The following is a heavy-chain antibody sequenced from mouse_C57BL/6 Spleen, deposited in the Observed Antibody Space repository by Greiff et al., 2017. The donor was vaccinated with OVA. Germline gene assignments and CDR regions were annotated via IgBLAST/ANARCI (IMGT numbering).Heavy chain of an antibody. V-gene: IGHV1-76*01. CDR2: IYPGSGNT. CDR3: ARFPIYDGYLDY. Sequence: QVQLQQSGAELVRPGASVTLSCKASGYTFTDYYINWVKQRPGQGLEWIARIYPGSGNTYYNEKFKGKATLTAEKSSSTAYMQLSSLTSEDSAVYFCARFPIYDGYLDYWGQGTTLTVSS. CDR1: GYTFTDYY. D-gene: IGHD2-3*01. J-gene: IGHJ2*01.